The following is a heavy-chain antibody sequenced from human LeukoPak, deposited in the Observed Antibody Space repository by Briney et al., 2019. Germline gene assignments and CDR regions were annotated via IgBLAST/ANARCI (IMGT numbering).Heavy chain of an antibody. CDR1: GFTFSSYA. Sequence: PGGSLRLSCAASGFTFSSYAMSWVRQAPGKGLEWVSAISDSGGNTYYADSVKGRFTISRDNSKNTLYLQMNSLRAEDTAIYYCAKGMSTSSYYYYCMDVWGKGTTVTVSS. CDR3: AKGMSTSSYYYYCMDV. D-gene: IGHD5/OR15-5a*01. J-gene: IGHJ6*03. V-gene: IGHV3-23*01. CDR2: ISDSGGNT.